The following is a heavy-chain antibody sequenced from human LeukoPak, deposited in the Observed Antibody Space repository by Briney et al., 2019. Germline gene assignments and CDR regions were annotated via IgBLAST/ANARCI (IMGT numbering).Heavy chain of an antibody. Sequence: GGSLRLSCAASGFTFSSYSMHWVRQAPGKGLEWVSSISSSSSYIYYADSVKGRFTISRDNAKNSLYLQMNSLRAEDTAVYYCARARVVDYYGSGPLYYFDYWGQGTLVTVSS. V-gene: IGHV3-21*01. J-gene: IGHJ4*02. CDR2: ISSSSSYI. D-gene: IGHD3-10*01. CDR3: ARARVVDYYGSGPLYYFDY. CDR1: GFTFSSYS.